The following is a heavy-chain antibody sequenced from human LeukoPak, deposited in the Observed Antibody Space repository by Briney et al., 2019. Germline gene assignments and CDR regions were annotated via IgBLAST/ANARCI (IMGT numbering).Heavy chain of an antibody. V-gene: IGHV3-23*01. D-gene: IGHD2-8*02. J-gene: IGHJ4*02. Sequence: GGSLRLSCAAFGFTFSSYGMHWVRQPPGKGLEWVSSIFPSGGEIHYADSVRGRFTISRDNSKSTMSLQMNSLRAEDTAIYYCATYRQVLLPFESWGQGTLVTVSS. CDR2: IFPSGGEI. CDR1: GFTFSSYG. CDR3: ATYRQVLLPFES.